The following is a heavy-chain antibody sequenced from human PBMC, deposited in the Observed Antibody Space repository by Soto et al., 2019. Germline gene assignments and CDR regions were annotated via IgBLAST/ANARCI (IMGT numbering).Heavy chain of an antibody. V-gene: IGHV3-11*06. CDR1: GFTFSGYY. D-gene: IGHD3-22*01. CDR2: ISSSSSYT. CDR3: ARFRVVSPYHFDY. Sequence: GGSLRLSCAASGFTFSGYYMSWIRQAPGKGLEWVSYISSSSSYTNYADSVKGRFTISRDNAKNSLYLQMNSLRAEDTAVYYCARFRVVSPYHFDYWGQGALVTVSS. J-gene: IGHJ4*02.